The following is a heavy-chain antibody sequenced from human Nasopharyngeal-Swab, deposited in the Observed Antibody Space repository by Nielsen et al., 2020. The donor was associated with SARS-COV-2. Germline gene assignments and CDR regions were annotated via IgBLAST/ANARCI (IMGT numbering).Heavy chain of an antibody. D-gene: IGHD3-22*01. CDR1: GGSISSSGYY. J-gene: IGHJ2*01. Sequence: GSLRLSCTVSGGSISSSGYYWGWIRQPPGKGLEWIGSSYYSGSTNYNPSLKSRVTISVDKTKNQFSLKLSSVTAADTAVYYCARQGDYYYDSGGYYTGYFDLWGRGTLVTVSS. CDR3: ARQGDYYYDSGGYYTGYFDL. CDR2: SYYSGST. V-gene: IGHV4-39*01.